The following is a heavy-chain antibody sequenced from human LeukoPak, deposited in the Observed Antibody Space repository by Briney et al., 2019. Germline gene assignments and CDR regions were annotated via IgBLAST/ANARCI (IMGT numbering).Heavy chain of an antibody. CDR3: ARGDNFWSAINWFDP. CDR2: ISAYNGNT. D-gene: IGHD3-3*01. J-gene: IGHJ5*02. Sequence: GASVKVSCKASGYTFTSYGISWVRQAPGQGLEWMGWISAYNGNTNYAQKLQGRVTMTTDTSTSTAYMELRSLRSDDTAVYYCARGDNFWSAINWFDPWGQGTLVTVSS. CDR1: GYTFTSYG. V-gene: IGHV1-18*01.